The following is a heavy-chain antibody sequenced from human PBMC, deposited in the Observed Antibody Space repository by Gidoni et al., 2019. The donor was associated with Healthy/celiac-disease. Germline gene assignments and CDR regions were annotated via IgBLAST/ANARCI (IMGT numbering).Heavy chain of an antibody. D-gene: IGHD3-3*01. CDR1: GGSISSSSYY. V-gene: IGHV4-39*07. J-gene: IGHJ5*02. CDR2: IYYSGST. CDR3: ARDFVPGDWFDP. Sequence: QLQLQESGPGLVKPSETLSLTCTVSGGSISSSSYYWGWIRQPPGKGLEWIGSIYYSGSTYYTPSLKSRVTISVDTSKNQFSLKLSSVTAADTAVYYCARDFVPGDWFDPWGQGTLVTVSS.